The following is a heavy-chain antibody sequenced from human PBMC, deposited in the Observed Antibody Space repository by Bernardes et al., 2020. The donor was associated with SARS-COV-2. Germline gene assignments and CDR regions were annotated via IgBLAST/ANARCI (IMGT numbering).Heavy chain of an antibody. CDR2: INPISGGT. J-gene: IGHJ3*02. Sequence: ASVKVSCKTSGDTFTDYYVHWVRQAPGQGLEWMGWINPISGGTDCAQKFQDRVTMTRDTSITTAYMELNRVRSDDTALYYCATCDTSSVNPLDIWGQGTMVTVAS. CDR3: ATCDTSSVNPLDI. CDR1: GDTFTDYY. D-gene: IGHD2-2*01. V-gene: IGHV1-2*02.